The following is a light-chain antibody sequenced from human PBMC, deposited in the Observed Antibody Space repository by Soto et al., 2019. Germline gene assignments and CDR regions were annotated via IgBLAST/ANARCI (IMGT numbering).Light chain of an antibody. Sequence: EIVLTQSPGTLSLSPGERATLSCRASQSVSNNYLAWYQQKPGQAPRLVIYDTSTRATGVPARFSGSGSGTEFTLTISSLQSEDFGVYYCQQYNDWFSITFGQGTRLEIK. J-gene: IGKJ5*01. V-gene: IGKV3-15*01. CDR3: QQYNDWFSIT. CDR2: DTS. CDR1: QSVSNN.